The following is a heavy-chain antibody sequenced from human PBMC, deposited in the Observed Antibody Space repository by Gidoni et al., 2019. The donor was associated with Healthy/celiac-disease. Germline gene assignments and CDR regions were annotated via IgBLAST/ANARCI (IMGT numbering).Heavy chain of an antibody. D-gene: IGHD3-22*01. CDR1: GFTFSSYG. Sequence: LVESGGGVVQPGRSLRLSCAASGFTFSSYGMHWVRQAPGKGLEWVAVIWYDGSNKYYADSVKGRFTISRDNSKNTLYLQMNSLRAEDTAVYYCARGKGAYDRTSDYYYYYGMDVWGQGTTVTVSS. CDR2: IWYDGSNK. CDR3: ARGKGAYDRTSDYYYYYGMDV. J-gene: IGHJ6*02. V-gene: IGHV3-33*01.